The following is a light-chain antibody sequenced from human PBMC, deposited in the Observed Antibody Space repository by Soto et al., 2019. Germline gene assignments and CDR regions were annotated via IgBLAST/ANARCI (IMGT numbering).Light chain of an antibody. CDR3: CSDAGRVV. Sequence: QSALTQPASVSGSPGQSITISCTGTSSDVGSYNLVSWYQQHPGKAHKLMIYEGSKRPSGVSNRFSGSKSGNTASLTISGFQAEDEADYYCCSDAGRVVVGGGTKLTAL. J-gene: IGLJ2*01. CDR2: EGS. V-gene: IGLV2-23*01. CDR1: SSDVGSYNL.